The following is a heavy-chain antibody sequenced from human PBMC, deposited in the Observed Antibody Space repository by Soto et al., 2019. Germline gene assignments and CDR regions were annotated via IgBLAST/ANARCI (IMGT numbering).Heavy chain of an antibody. CDR3: ARARDIDY. CDR1: GFTFSSYN. J-gene: IGHJ4*02. V-gene: IGHV3-21*01. CDR2: ISSSNSYI. Sequence: PGGSLRLSCAASGFTFSSYNMNWVRQAPGKGLEWVSSISSSNSYIYYADSVKGRFTISRDNAKNSLYLQMNSLRAEDTAVYYCARARDIDYWGQGTLVTVSS.